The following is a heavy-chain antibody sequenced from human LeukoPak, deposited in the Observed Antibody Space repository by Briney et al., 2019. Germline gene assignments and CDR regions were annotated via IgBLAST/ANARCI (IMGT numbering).Heavy chain of an antibody. CDR2: LTDSGDAT. Sequence: GGSLRLSCADSGFTFSHYAMSWVRQAPGTGPGWVGSLTDSGDATYYADSVKGRLTISRDNSNSTLYLHISRLRDEDTAVYYCARGDSHNSGGWLDPWGQGTLVTVSS. J-gene: IGHJ5*02. CDR3: ARGDSHNSGGWLDP. V-gene: IGHV3-23*01. CDR1: GFTFSHYA. D-gene: IGHD5-12*01.